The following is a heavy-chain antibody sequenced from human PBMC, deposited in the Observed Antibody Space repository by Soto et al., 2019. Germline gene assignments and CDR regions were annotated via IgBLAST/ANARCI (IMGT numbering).Heavy chain of an antibody. J-gene: IGHJ5*02. Sequence: QVQLVQSGAEVKKPGASVKVSCKASGYTFTSYGISWPRQAPAQGLEWMGWISPYNGNTNYAQQLQGRVTMTTVTSTSAAYMELRSSRCDDTAVYYCARGDPPQSTLFGASTNAWCGPCGQGTLVTVSS. D-gene: IGHD3-3*01. V-gene: IGHV1-18*01. CDR1: GYTFTSYG. CDR3: ARGDPPQSTLFGASTNAWCGP. CDR2: ISPYNGNT.